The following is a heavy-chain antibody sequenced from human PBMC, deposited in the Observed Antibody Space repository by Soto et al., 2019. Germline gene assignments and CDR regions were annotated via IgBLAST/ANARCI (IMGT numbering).Heavy chain of an antibody. CDR2: IYYSGST. CDR1: GCSISRSSYY. V-gene: IGHV4-39*01. D-gene: IGHD3-22*01. CDR3: ASHPWHSSGFLW. Sequence: QLQLQESGPGLVKPSETLSLTCTVSGCSISRSSYYWGWIRQPPGKGLEWIGSIYYSGSTYYNPSLKSRVTISVDTSKNQFSLKLSSVTAADTAVYYCASHPWHSSGFLWWGQGTLVTVSS. J-gene: IGHJ4*02.